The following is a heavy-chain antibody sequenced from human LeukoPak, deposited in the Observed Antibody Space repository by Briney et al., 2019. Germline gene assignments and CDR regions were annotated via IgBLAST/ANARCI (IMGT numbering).Heavy chain of an antibody. D-gene: IGHD2-15*01. J-gene: IGHJ6*02. CDR2: ISGSGGST. Sequence: GGSLRLSCAASGFTVSSNYMSWVRQAPGKGLEWVSAISGSGGSTYYADSVKGRFTISRDNSRNTLYLQMNSLRVEDTAVYYCAKGTCSGGNCWPYYYYGMDVWGQGTTVTVSS. V-gene: IGHV3-23*01. CDR1: GFTVSSNY. CDR3: AKGTCSGGNCWPYYYYGMDV.